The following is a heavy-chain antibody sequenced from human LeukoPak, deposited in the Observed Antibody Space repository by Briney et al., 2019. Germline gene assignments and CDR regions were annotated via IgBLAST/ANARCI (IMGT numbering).Heavy chain of an antibody. CDR1: GLSFSTYS. D-gene: IGHD3-10*01. J-gene: IGHJ4*02. CDR2: ISSSSIYR. V-gene: IGHV3-21*04. Sequence: GGSLRLSCAASGLSFSTYSMNWVRQAPGKGLEWVSSISSSSIYRYYADSVKGRFTISRDNAKNSLYLQMNSLRAEDTAVYYCARETIRGAPGPFDYWGQGTLVTVSS. CDR3: ARETIRGAPGPFDY.